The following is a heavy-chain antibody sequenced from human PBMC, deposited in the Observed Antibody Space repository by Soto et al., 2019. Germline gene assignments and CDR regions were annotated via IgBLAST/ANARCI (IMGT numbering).Heavy chain of an antibody. D-gene: IGHD6-19*01. CDR3: ARDYAVAVHNWFDP. CDR2: INSDGSST. CDR1: GFTFSSYW. V-gene: IGHV3-74*01. J-gene: IGHJ5*02. Sequence: GSLRLSCAASGFTFSSYWMHWVRQAPGKGLVWVSRINSDGSSTSYADSVKGRFTISRDNAKNTLYLQMNSLRAEDTAVYYCARDYAVAVHNWFDPWGQGTLVTAPQ.